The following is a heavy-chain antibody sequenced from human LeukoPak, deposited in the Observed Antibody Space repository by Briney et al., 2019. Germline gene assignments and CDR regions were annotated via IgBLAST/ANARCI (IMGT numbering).Heavy chain of an antibody. V-gene: IGHV3-48*03. CDR1: GFTFSSYE. J-gene: IGHJ4*02. CDR3: ARAQYSSSWYLGVGFDY. D-gene: IGHD6-13*01. CDR2: ISSSGSTI. Sequence: GGSLRLSCAASGFTFSSYEMNWVRQAPGKGLEGVSYISSSGSTIYYADSVKGRFTISRDNAKNSLYLQMNSLRAEDTAVYYCARAQYSSSWYLGVGFDYWGQGTLVTVSS.